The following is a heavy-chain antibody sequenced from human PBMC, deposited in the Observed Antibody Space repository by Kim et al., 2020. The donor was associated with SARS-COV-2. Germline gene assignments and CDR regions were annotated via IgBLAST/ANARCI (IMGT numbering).Heavy chain of an antibody. CDR3: ARGLDYDILTGRPAGCFDY. V-gene: IGHV3-33*01. Sequence: GGSLRLSCAASGFTFSSYGMHWVRQAPGKGLEWVAVIWYDGSNKYYADSVKGRFTISRDNSKNTLYLQMNSLRAEDTAVYYCARGLDYDILTGRPAGCFDYWGQGTLVTVSS. CDR2: IWYDGSNK. J-gene: IGHJ4*02. D-gene: IGHD3-9*01. CDR1: GFTFSSYG.